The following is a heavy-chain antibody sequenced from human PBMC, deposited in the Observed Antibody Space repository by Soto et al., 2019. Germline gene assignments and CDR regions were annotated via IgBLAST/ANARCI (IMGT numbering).Heavy chain of an antibody. J-gene: IGHJ1*01. CDR3: ARDSDYYDSSGYYPEYFQH. D-gene: IGHD3-22*01. Sequence: GGSLRLSCAASGFTFDDYGMSWVRQVPGKGLEWVAGINWNGRTRNYADSVKGRFTISRDNAKNSLYLQMNSLRDEDTAVYYCARDSDYYDSSGYYPEYFQHWGQGTLVTVSS. CDR1: GFTFDDYG. V-gene: IGHV3-20*04. CDR2: INWNGRTR.